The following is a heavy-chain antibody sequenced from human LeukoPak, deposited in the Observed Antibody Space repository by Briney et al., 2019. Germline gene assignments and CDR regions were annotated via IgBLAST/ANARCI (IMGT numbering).Heavy chain of an antibody. D-gene: IGHD1-7*01. J-gene: IGHJ6*02. Sequence: ASVKVSCKASGYTFTSYGISWVRQAPGQGLEWMGWISAYNGNTNYAQKLQGRVTMTTGTSTSTAYMELRSLRSDDTAVYYCARDGAPPSGTEDYYYYGMDVWGQGTTVTVSS. CDR3: ARDGAPPSGTEDYYYYGMDV. CDR2: ISAYNGNT. CDR1: GYTFTSYG. V-gene: IGHV1-18*01.